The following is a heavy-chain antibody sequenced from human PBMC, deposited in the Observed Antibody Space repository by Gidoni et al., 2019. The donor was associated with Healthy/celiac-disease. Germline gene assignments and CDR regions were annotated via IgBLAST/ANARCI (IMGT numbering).Heavy chain of an antibody. D-gene: IGHD3-9*01. Sequence: QVLLVESGGGVVQPGRSRRLSCEDPVFTSSNYAMHWVRQAPGKGLEWVAVISYDGSNKYYADSVKGRFTISRDNSKNTLYLQMNSLRAEDTAVYYCARGSDDWFYNYYGMDVWGQGTTVTVSS. V-gene: IGHV3-30-3*01. J-gene: IGHJ6*02. CDR3: ARGSDDWFYNYYGMDV. CDR1: VFTSSNYA. CDR2: ISYDGSNK.